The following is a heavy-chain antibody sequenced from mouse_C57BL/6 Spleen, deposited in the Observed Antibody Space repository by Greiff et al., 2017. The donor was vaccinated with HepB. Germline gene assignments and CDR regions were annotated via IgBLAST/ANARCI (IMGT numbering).Heavy chain of an antibody. CDR3: ARFGKAMDY. D-gene: IGHD2-1*01. CDR1: GYTFTSYW. CDR2: IDPSDSYT. J-gene: IGHJ4*01. Sequence: VKLKQPGAELVRPGTSVKLSCKASGYTFTSYWMHWVKQRPGQGLEWIGVIDPSDSYTNYNQKFKGKATLTVDTSSSTAYMQLSSLTSEDSAVYYCARFGKAMDYWGQGTSVTVSS. V-gene: IGHV1-59*01.